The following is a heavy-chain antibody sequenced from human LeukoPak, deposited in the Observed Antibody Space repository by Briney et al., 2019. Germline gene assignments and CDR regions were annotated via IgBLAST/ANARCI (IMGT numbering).Heavy chain of an antibody. CDR1: GVSISSGSNY. CDR3: TRSDGYGLVGI. J-gene: IGHJ3*01. Sequence: SETLSLTCSVSGVSISSGSNYWGWIRQPPGKTLEWIGSIYSSGSTYYNSSLNGRFIILIDTSKNHFSLTLSSVTAADTAVYYCTRSDGYGLVGIWGQGTMVTVSS. CDR2: IYSSGST. D-gene: IGHD3-10*01. V-gene: IGHV4-39*07.